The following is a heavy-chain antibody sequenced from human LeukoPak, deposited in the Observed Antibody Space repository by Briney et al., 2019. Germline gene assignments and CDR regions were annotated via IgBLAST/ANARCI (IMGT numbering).Heavy chain of an antibody. CDR3: ARRGGSGRSFDY. V-gene: IGHV4-59*08. CDR1: GGSIRSYY. Sequence: PSETLSLTCTVSGGSIRSYYWSWIRQPPGKGLEWIGYIYYSGSTNYNPSLKSRVTISVDTSRNQFSLKLTSVTAADTAVYYCARRGGSGRSFDYWGQGTLVTVSS. D-gene: IGHD3-10*01. CDR2: IYYSGST. J-gene: IGHJ4*02.